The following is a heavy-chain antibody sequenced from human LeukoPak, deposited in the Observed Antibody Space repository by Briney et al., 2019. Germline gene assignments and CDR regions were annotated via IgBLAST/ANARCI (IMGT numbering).Heavy chain of an antibody. Sequence: SVKVSCKASGGTFSSYAISWVRQAPGQGLEWMGGIIPIFGTANYAQKFQGRVTITADESTSTAYMELSRLRSEDTAVYYCARDRRRYDYYYYMDVWGKGTTVTVSS. CDR2: IIPIFGTA. D-gene: IGHD1-14*01. V-gene: IGHV1-69*01. CDR3: ARDRRRYDYYYYMDV. CDR1: GGTFSSYA. J-gene: IGHJ6*03.